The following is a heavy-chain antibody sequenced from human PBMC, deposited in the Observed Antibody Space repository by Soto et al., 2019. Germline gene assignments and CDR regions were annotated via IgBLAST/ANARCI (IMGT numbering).Heavy chain of an antibody. CDR2: IYYSGST. CDR1: AGSISSGGYY. D-gene: IGHD1-26*01. J-gene: IGHJ4*02. V-gene: IGHV4-31*03. Sequence: QVQLQESGPGLVTPSQTPSLTCTVSAGSISSGGYYWSWIRQHPGQGLEWIGYIYYSGSTYYNPSLKRRVTIAVDTSKNQYSLKLSSVTAGDTAVYYCARVISYGYFDYWCQGTLVTVSS. CDR3: ARVISYGYFDY.